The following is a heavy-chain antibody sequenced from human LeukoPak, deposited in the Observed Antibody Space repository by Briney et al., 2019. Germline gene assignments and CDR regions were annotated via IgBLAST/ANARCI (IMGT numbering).Heavy chain of an antibody. V-gene: IGHV4-4*07. Sequence: SETLSLTCTVSGGSISSYYWSWIRQPAGKGLEWIGRIYSTESTTYNPSLKSRVTMSIDTSKNQFSLKLNSVTTADTAVYYCARGGLGDAFDIWGQGTMVTVSS. J-gene: IGHJ3*02. CDR1: GGSISSYY. CDR2: IYSTEST. D-gene: IGHD3/OR15-3a*01. CDR3: ARGGLGDAFDI.